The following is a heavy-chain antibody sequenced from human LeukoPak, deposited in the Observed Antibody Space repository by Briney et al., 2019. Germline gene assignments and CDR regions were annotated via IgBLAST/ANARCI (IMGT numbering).Heavy chain of an antibody. CDR3: GRHQVLDKATDQ. V-gene: IGHV4-34*01. D-gene: IGHD5-24*01. CDR1: GGSFSGYY. J-gene: IGHJ4*02. Sequence: SEPLSLTCAVYGGSFSGYYWSWIRQPPGKGLEWSGEINHSGSTNYNPSLKSRVTISVDTSKNRFSLKLSSVTAADTAVYFCGRHQVLDKATDQWGQGVLVTVSS. CDR2: INHSGST.